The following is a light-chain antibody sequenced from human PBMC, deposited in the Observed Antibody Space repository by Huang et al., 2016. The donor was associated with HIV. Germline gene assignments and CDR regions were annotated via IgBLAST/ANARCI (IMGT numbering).Light chain of an antibody. V-gene: IGKV1-39*01. Sequence: DIQMTQFPSSLSASVGDRVTITCRASQTINSYLHWYQQKPGKAPQLLIYAASNLQSGVPSRFIGGRAGTDFTLTISSRQPEDFATYHCQQTYSSPRTFGQGTKVDIK. CDR2: AAS. CDR3: QQTYSSPRT. CDR1: QTINSY. J-gene: IGKJ1*01.